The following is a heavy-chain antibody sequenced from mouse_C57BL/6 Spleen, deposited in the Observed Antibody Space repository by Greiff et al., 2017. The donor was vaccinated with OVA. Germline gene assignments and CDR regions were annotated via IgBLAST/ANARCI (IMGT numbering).Heavy chain of an antibody. CDR3: APFYEWGFAY. CDR2: IYPSDSDT. V-gene: IGHV1-61*01. CDR1: GYTFTSYW. J-gene: IGHJ3*01. D-gene: IGHD2-3*01. Sequence: QVQLQQPGAELVRPGSSVKLSCKASGYTFTSYWMDWVQQRPGQGLEWIGNIYPSDSDTHYNQTFKDKATLTVDKSSSTAYMQLSILTSEDSAVYYCAPFYEWGFAYWGQGTLVTVSA.